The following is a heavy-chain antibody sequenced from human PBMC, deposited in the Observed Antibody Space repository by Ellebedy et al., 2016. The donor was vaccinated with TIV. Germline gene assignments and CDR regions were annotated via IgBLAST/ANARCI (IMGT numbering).Heavy chain of an antibody. CDR1: GGSISSYY. CDR3: ASSLTMLRGGMDV. CDR2: IYYSGST. V-gene: IGHV4-59*01. D-gene: IGHD3-10*01. Sequence: MPSETLSLTCTVSGGSISSYYWSWIRQPPGKGLEWIGYIYYSGSTNYNPSLKSRVTISVDTSKNQFSLKLSSVTAADTALYYCASSLTMLRGGMDVWGQGTTVTVSS. J-gene: IGHJ6*02.